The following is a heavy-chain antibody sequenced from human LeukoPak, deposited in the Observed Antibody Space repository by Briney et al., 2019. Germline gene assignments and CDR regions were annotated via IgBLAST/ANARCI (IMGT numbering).Heavy chain of an antibody. J-gene: IGHJ6*03. V-gene: IGHV1-2*02. Sequence: GASVKVSCKASGYTFTGYYMHWVRQAPGQGLEWMGWINPNSGGTNYAQKFQGRVTMTTDTSTSTAYMELRSLRSDDTAVYYCARDPNPLTAMAYGGNYYMDVWGKGTTVTISS. CDR1: GYTFTGYY. CDR3: ARDPNPLTAMAYGGNYYMDV. D-gene: IGHD5-18*01. CDR2: INPNSGGT.